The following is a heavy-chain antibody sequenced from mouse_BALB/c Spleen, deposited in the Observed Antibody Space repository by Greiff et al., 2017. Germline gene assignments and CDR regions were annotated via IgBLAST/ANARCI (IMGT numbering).Heavy chain of an antibody. CDR2: ISDGGSYT. D-gene: IGHD1-1*01. J-gene: IGHJ1*01. CDR3: ARGEGLFSYWYVDV. V-gene: IGHV5-4*02. CDR1: GFTFSDYY. Sequence: EVQGVESGGGLVKPGGSLKLSCAASGFTFSDYYMYWVRQTPEKRLEWVATISDGGSYTYYPDSVKGRFTISRDNAKNNLYLQMSSLKSEDTAMYYCARGEGLFSYWYVDVWGAGTTVTVSA.